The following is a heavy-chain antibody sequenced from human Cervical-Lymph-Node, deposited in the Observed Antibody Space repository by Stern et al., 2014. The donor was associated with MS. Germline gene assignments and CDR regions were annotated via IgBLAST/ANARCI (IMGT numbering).Heavy chain of an antibody. J-gene: IGHJ6*02. CDR3: ARDYGSGDIDYGMDV. D-gene: IGHD3-10*01. CDR1: GGSLSGYY. V-gene: IGHV4-59*01. Sequence: QVQLQESGPGLVKPSETLSLRCTVSGGSLSGYYWSWIRQPQGKGLEWLGYIYYSGNANYNPSLKSRATMSVDTSKNQFSLRLSSVTAADTAVYYCARDYGSGDIDYGMDVWGQGTTVIVTS. CDR2: IYYSGNA.